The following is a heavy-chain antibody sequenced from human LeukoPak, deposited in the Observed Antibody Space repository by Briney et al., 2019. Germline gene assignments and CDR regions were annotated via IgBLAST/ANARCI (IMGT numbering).Heavy chain of an antibody. D-gene: IGHD6-13*01. CDR2: IKQDGSVK. CDR3: ASVPPYSSSWSFDY. Sequence: GGSLRLSCAASGFTFSSYWMSWVRQAPGKGLEWVANIKQDGSVKYYVDSVKGRFTISRDNAKNSLYLQMNSLRAEDTAVYYCASVPPYSSSWSFDYWGQGTLVTVSS. J-gene: IGHJ4*02. V-gene: IGHV3-7*01. CDR1: GFTFSSYW.